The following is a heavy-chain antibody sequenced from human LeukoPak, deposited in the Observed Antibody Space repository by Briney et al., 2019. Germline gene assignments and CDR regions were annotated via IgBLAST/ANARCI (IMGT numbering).Heavy chain of an antibody. V-gene: IGHV3-23*01. CDR3: AIMHRYYDGGGYWVH. CDR2: ISTSGDTT. Sequence: GGSLRLSCAASGFTFSSYAMSWVRQAPGKGLEWVSGISTSGDTTSYADSVRGRFTISRDNPRNTLYMQMSSLTDEDTAVYYCAIMHRYYDGGGYWVHWGQGALVTVSS. D-gene: IGHD3-22*01. CDR1: GFTFSSYA. J-gene: IGHJ4*02.